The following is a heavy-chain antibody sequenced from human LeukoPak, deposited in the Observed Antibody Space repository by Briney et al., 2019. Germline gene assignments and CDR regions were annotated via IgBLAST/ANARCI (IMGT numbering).Heavy chain of an antibody. Sequence: GGSLRLSCAASGFMFSSNWMSWVRLAPGKGLEWVANIKQAGTEKYYVDSVKGRFTISRDNAKNSLFLQMNSLRAEDTAVYFCARGQYFSTTYYFDYWGQGTLVTVSS. CDR2: IKQAGTEK. D-gene: IGHD2/OR15-2a*01. J-gene: IGHJ4*02. CDR3: ARGQYFSTTYYFDY. CDR1: GFMFSSNW. V-gene: IGHV3-7*03.